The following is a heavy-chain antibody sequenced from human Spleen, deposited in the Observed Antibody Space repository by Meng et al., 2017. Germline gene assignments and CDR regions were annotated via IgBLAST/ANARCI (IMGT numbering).Heavy chain of an antibody. CDR1: GFTFSSYW. V-gene: IGHV3-7*01. J-gene: IGHJ4*02. Sequence: GESLKISCAASGFTFSSYWMDWVRQAPGKGLEWVANIKQDGSEKYYVDSVKGRFTISRDNVKNSLYLQMNSLRAEDTAVYYCARGGDIRWGQGTLVTVSS. CDR2: IKQDGSEK. D-gene: IGHD2-15*01. CDR3: ARGGDIR.